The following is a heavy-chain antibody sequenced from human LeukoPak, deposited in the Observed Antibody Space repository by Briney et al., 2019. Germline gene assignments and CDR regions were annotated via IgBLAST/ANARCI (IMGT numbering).Heavy chain of an antibody. CDR1: GGSITVGSHY. D-gene: IGHD2-8*01. CDR3: ARAGVHCTRSDCYTGWFDL. V-gene: IGHV4-61*02. CDR2: IYSSGAT. J-gene: IGHJ5*02. Sequence: SETLSLTCTVSGGSITVGSHYWNWLRRPAGKGLEWIGRIYSSGATNYQPSLKSRVTISVDTSKNQFSLNVSSVTAADTAVYYCARAGVHCTRSDCYTGWFDLWGQGAPVAVSS.